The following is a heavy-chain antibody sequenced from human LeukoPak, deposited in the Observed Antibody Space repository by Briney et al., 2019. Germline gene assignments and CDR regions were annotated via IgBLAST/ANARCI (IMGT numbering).Heavy chain of an antibody. D-gene: IGHD6-19*01. CDR2: INPNSGGT. CDR1: GYTFTGYY. V-gene: IGHV1-2*02. CDR3: ARLSSDWYYFDY. J-gene: IGHJ4*02. Sequence: ASVKVSCKASGYTFTGYYIHWVRQAPGQGLEWMGWINPNSGGTKYAQKFQGRVTMTRDTSISTAYMEMSRLRSDDTAVYYCARLSSDWYYFDYWGQGTLVTVSS.